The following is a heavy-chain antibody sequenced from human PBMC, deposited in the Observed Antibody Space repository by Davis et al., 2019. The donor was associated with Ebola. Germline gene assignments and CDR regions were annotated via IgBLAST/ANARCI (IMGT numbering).Heavy chain of an antibody. D-gene: IGHD2/OR15-2a*01. Sequence: GGSLRLSCTASGFTFSSYAMSWVRQAPGKGLEWVSGISGSGATTYYADSVKGRFTISRDNSKNTLYLQMNSLRADDTALYYCAKGGARYFNHYYGMDVWGQGTTVTVSS. J-gene: IGHJ6*02. V-gene: IGHV3-23*01. CDR2: ISGSGATT. CDR3: AKGGARYFNHYYGMDV. CDR1: GFTFSSYA.